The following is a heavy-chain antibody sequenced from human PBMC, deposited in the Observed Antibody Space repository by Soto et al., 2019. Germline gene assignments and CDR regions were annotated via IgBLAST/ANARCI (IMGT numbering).Heavy chain of an antibody. D-gene: IGHD6-13*01. CDR3: TRDASRDSSARGWFDP. Sequence: GGSLRLSCAASGFTFRSFTMNWVRQAPGKGLEWVSTISSNSAYIYYTDALRGRFTISRDNAKNSLHLQMNSLRAEDTAVYYCTRDASRDSSARGWFDPWGPGTLVNVSS. CDR1: GFTFRSFT. CDR2: ISSNSAYI. J-gene: IGHJ5*02. V-gene: IGHV3-21*01.